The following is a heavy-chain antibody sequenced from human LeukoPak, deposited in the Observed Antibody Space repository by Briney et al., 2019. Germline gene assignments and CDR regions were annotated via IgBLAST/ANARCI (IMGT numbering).Heavy chain of an antibody. J-gene: IGHJ3*02. D-gene: IGHD4-17*01. V-gene: IGHV1-3*01. CDR1: GYTFTSYA. Sequence: RASVKVSCKASGYTFTSYAMHWVRQAPGQRLEWMGWINAGNGNTKYSQKFQGRVTITRDTSASTAYMELSSLRSEDTAVYYCAREVYRTRAYGKAFDIWGQGTMVTVSS. CDR2: INAGNGNT. CDR3: AREVYRTRAYGKAFDI.